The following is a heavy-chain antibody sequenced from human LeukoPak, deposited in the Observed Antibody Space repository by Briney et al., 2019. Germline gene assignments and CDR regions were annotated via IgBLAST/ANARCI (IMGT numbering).Heavy chain of an antibody. CDR2: ISYDGSNK. V-gene: IGHV3-30-3*01. J-gene: IGHJ6*02. CDR3: ARDRGSSYGYSYYYGMDV. CDR1: GFTFSSYW. Sequence: PGGSLRLSCAASGFTFSSYWMSWVRQAPGKGLEWVAVISYDGSNKYYADSVKGRFTISRDNSKNTLYLQMNSLRAEDTAVYYCARDRGSSYGYSYYYGMDVWGQGTTVTVSS. D-gene: IGHD5-18*01.